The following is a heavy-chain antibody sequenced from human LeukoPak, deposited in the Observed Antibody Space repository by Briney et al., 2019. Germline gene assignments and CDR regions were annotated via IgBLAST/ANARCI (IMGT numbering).Heavy chain of an antibody. J-gene: IGHJ3*02. D-gene: IGHD2-2*01. CDR2: IYYSGST. V-gene: IGHV4-59*08. Sequence: SETLSLTCTVSGGSISSNYWSWIRQPPGKGLEWIGYIYYSGSTNYNPSLKSRVTMSVDTSKNQFSLKLSSVTAADTAVYYCARYCSSTSCYDLTPNAFDIWGQGTMVTVSS. CDR3: ARYCSSTSCYDLTPNAFDI. CDR1: GGSISSNY.